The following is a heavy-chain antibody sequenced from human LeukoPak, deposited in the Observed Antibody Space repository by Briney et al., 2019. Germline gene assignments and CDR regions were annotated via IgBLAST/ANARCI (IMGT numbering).Heavy chain of an antibody. D-gene: IGHD5-18*01. CDR3: ARGAPQTAMVDY. V-gene: IGHV4-34*01. CDR1: GGSFSGYY. J-gene: IGHJ4*02. Sequence: SETLSLTCAVYGGSFSGYYWSWIRQPPGKGLEWIGEINHSGSTNYNPSLKSRVTISVDTSKNQFSLKLSSVTAADTAVHYCARGAPQTAMVDYWGQGTLVTVSS. CDR2: INHSGST.